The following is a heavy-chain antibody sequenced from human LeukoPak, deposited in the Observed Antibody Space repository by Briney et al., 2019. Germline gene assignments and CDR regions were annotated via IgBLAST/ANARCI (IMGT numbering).Heavy chain of an antibody. CDR1: GGSISSYY. CDR2: IYTNGST. J-gene: IGHJ4*02. V-gene: IGHV4-4*07. D-gene: IGHD2-8*01. Sequence: SETMSLTCTVSGGSISSYYWSWIRQPAGKGLEWIGRIYTNGSTNHNPALKSPVTMSVDTSKNQFSLKLSSVTAADTAVYYCAREGRYCTNGVCYNYFDYWGQGTLVTVSS. CDR3: AREGRYCTNGVCYNYFDY.